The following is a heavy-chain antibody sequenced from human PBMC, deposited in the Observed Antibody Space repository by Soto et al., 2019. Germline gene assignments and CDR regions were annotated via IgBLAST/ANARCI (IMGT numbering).Heavy chain of an antibody. D-gene: IGHD2-2*01. V-gene: IGHV4-4*02. Sequence: SETLSLTCAVSGGSISSSNWWSWVRQPPGKGLEWIGEIYHSGSTNYNPSLKSRVTISVDKSKNQFSLKLSSVTAADTAVYYCARRDIVVVPAALVVWGQGTTVTVSS. CDR3: ARRDIVVVPAALVV. CDR2: IYHSGST. J-gene: IGHJ6*02. CDR1: GGSISSSNW.